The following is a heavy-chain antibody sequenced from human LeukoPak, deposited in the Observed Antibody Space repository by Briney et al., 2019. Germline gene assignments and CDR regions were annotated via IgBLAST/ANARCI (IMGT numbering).Heavy chain of an antibody. CDR2: IRYDGSNK. CDR3: AKDPSFRPGYFDY. J-gene: IGHJ4*02. Sequence: TGGSLRLSCAASGFTFSSYGMHLVRQAPGKGLEWVAFIRYDGSNKYYADSVKGRFTISRDNSKNTLYLQMNSLRAEDTAVYYCAKDPSFRPGYFDYWGQGTLVTVSS. CDR1: GFTFSSYG. V-gene: IGHV3-30*02.